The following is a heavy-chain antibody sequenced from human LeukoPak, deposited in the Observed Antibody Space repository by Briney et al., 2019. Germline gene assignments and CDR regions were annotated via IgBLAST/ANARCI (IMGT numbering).Heavy chain of an antibody. J-gene: IGHJ4*02. CDR3: ARDDGVGATGY. D-gene: IGHD1-26*01. Sequence: GGSLRLSCAASGFTSSSYAMHWVRQAPGKGLEWVAVISYDGSNKYYADSVKGRFTISRDNSKNTLYLQMNSLRAEDTAVYYCARDDGVGATGYWGQGTLVTVSS. CDR1: GFTSSSYA. CDR2: ISYDGSNK. V-gene: IGHV3-30-3*01.